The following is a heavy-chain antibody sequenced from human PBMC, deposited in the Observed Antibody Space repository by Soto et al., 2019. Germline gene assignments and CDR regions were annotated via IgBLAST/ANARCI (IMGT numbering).Heavy chain of an antibody. CDR2: ISYDGSNK. D-gene: IGHD3-3*01. CDR3: AREGGYYDFWSGSFDP. J-gene: IGHJ5*02. Sequence: QVQLVESGGGVVQPGRSLRLSCAASGFTFSSYAMHWVRQAPGKGLEWVAVISYDGSNKYYADSVKGRFTISRDKSKNALYLQMNSLRAEDTAVYSCAREGGYYDFWSGSFDPWGQGTLVTVSA. CDR1: GFTFSSYA. V-gene: IGHV3-30-3*01.